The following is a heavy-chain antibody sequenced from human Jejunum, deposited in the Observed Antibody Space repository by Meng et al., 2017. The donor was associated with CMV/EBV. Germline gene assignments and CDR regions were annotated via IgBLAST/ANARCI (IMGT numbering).Heavy chain of an antibody. CDR2: IYHGGST. Sequence: GYSISGGYYWGWSRQPRGKGLEWIGSIYHGGSTYSNPSLKSRVTMSVDTSKNQFSLKLRSVTAADTAVYYCARDPNWNDRYYFDYWGQGALVTVSS. V-gene: IGHV4-38-2*02. CDR1: GYSISGGYY. J-gene: IGHJ4*02. CDR3: ARDPNWNDRYYFDY. D-gene: IGHD1-1*01.